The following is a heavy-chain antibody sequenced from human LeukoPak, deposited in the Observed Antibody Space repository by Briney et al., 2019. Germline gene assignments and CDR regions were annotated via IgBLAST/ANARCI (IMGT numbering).Heavy chain of an antibody. Sequence: PRGSLRLSCVPSVFTSSNYAMSSVRHAPGKGLEWVSAITGIVVNTYYADSVKGRFTISRDNSKNTLYLQMNSLRDEDTAVYYCAKWGDFDVLTGYYVPDFWGQGTLVTVSS. D-gene: IGHD3-9*01. CDR3: AKWGDFDVLTGYYVPDF. J-gene: IGHJ4*02. V-gene: IGHV3-23*01. CDR2: ITGIVVNT. CDR1: VFTSSNYA.